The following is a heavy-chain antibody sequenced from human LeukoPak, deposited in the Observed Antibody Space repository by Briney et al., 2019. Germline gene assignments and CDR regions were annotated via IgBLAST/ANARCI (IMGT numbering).Heavy chain of an antibody. Sequence: AGGSLRLSCAASRFSFSAYPMGWVRRAPGKGLEWVSGISASGDVTFHADPVKGRFTISRDNSKNTLYLQMNSLRAEDTAEYYCARGQPGVAAAGNLDYWGQGTLVTVSS. D-gene: IGHD6-13*01. J-gene: IGHJ4*02. CDR1: RFSFSAYP. CDR3: ARGQPGVAAAGNLDY. CDR2: ISASGDVT. V-gene: IGHV3-23*01.